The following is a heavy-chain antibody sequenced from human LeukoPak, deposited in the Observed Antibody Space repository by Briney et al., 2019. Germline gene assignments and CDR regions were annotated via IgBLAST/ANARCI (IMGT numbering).Heavy chain of an antibody. D-gene: IGHD3-22*01. Sequence: ASVKVSCKASGYTFTSYYMHWVRQAPGQGLEWMGIINPSGGSTSYAQKFQGRVTMTRDTSTSTVYMELSSLRSEDTAVYYCVKASYYYDSSGYTFDYWGQGTLVTVSS. CDR1: GYTFTSYY. CDR2: INPSGGST. J-gene: IGHJ4*02. V-gene: IGHV1-46*01. CDR3: VKASYYYDSSGYTFDY.